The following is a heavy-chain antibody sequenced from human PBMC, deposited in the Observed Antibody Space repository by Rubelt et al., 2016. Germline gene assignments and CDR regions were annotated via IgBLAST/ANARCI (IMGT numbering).Heavy chain of an antibody. V-gene: IGHV1-18*01. CDR2: ISAYDGNT. D-gene: IGHD1-1*01. CDR1: GYTFISYG. CDR3: ARVAGTTNNWFDP. J-gene: IGHJ5*02. Sequence: QVQLVQSGAEVKKPGASVKVSCKASGYTFISYGISWIRQAPGQGLEWMGWISAYDGNTNYAQKGQGRGTITQGTATSTAYMELRSRRSDDTAVYYCARVAGTTNNWFDPWGQGTLVTVSS.